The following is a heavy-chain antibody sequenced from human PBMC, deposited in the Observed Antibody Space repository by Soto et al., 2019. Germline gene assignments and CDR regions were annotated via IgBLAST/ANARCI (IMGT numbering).Heavy chain of an antibody. J-gene: IGHJ6*02. CDR2: IYYSGST. CDR1: GGSISSGVYY. CDR3: ATITIEYQLGMDV. Sequence: PSETLSLTCTVSGGSISSGVYYWSGIRQPPGKGLEWIGYIYYSGSTYYNPSLKSRVTISVDTSKNQFSLKLSSVTAADTAVYYCATITIEYQLGMDVWGQGTTVTVSS. D-gene: IGHD2-2*01. V-gene: IGHV4-30-4*01.